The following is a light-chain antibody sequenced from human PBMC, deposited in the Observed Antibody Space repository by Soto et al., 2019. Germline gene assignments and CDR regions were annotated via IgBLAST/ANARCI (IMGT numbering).Light chain of an antibody. CDR2: AAS. V-gene: IGKV1-39*01. Sequence: DIQITHWPSSLSASVEDRVTITCRASQSISNHLNWYQQKPGKAPKLLIFAASSLQSGVPSRFSGSRSGPDFTLTISSLQPEDFATYYCQQSYSSPPTFGQGTKVDIK. CDR3: QQSYSSPPT. J-gene: IGKJ1*01. CDR1: QSISNH.